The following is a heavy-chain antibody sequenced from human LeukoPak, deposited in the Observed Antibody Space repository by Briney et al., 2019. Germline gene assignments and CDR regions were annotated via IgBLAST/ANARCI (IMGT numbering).Heavy chain of an antibody. Sequence: SETLSLTCTVSGGSISSYHWSWLRQPAGKGREGIGRIYTSGSINYNPSLNSRVTMSVDPSKNQFSLKPSSVSAADTAGYYCARGRGGLDYWGQGTLVTVSS. V-gene: IGHV4-4*07. J-gene: IGHJ4*02. D-gene: IGHD3-10*01. CDR3: ARGRGGLDY. CDR2: IYTSGSI. CDR1: GGSISSYH.